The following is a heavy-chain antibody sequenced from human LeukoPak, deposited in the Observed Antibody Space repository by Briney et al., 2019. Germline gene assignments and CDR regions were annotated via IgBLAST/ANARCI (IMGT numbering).Heavy chain of an antibody. CDR1: GDSISSSGDY. D-gene: IGHD6-13*01. V-gene: IGHV4-39*07. Sequence: PSETLSLTCTVSGDSISSSGDYWGWIRQPPGKGLEWIGSIYYSGSTYYNPSLKSRVTISVDTSKNQFSLKLSSVTAADTAVYYCARVIRQLNLDYWGQGTLVTVSS. CDR2: IYYSGST. CDR3: ARVIRQLNLDY. J-gene: IGHJ4*02.